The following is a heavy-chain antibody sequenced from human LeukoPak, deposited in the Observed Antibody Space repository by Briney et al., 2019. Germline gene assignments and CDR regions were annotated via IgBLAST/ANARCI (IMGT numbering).Heavy chain of an antibody. J-gene: IGHJ3*02. CDR2: IYYSGST. D-gene: IGHD5-18*01. V-gene: IGHV4-59*01. CDR1: GGSISSYY. CDR3: ARDPDTDAFDI. Sequence: SETLSLTCTVSGGSISSYYWSWIRQPPGKGLEWIGYIYYSGSTNYNPSLKSRVTISVDTSKNQFSLKLCSVSAADTAVYYCARDPDTDAFDIWGQGTMVTVSS.